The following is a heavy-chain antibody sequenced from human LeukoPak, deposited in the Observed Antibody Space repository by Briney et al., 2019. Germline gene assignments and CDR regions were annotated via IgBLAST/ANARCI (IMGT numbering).Heavy chain of an antibody. CDR1: GFTFSSYA. CDR2: ISGSGGST. V-gene: IGHV3-23*01. Sequence: GGSLRLSCAASGFTFSSYAMSWVRQAPGKGLEWVSAISGSGGSTYYADSVKGRFTISRDNSKNTLYLQMNSLRAEDTAVYYCAKVLGSYSSSWYGDYYFDYWGQGTLVTVSS. J-gene: IGHJ4*02. D-gene: IGHD6-13*01. CDR3: AKVLGSYSSSWYGDYYFDY.